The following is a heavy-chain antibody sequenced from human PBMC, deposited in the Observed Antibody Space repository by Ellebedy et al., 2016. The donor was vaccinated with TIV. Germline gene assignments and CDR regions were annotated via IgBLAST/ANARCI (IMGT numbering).Heavy chain of an antibody. J-gene: IGHJ4*02. V-gene: IGHV4-59*08. CDR2: VTYSGST. D-gene: IGHD1-26*01. CDR1: GGTIGNYY. Sequence: MPSETLSLTCTVSGGTIGNYYWNWIRQPPGKGLEWIGNVTYSGSTNYNPSLTSRVSISVDSSKKQYFLNLSPVTAADTAVYYCVRSLYVGASIDYWGQGTLVTVSS. CDR3: VRSLYVGASIDY.